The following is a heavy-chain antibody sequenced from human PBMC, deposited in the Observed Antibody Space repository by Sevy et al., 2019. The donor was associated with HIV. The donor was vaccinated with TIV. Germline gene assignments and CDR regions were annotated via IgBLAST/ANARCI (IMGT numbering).Heavy chain of an antibody. CDR3: ARGSYGDYIIVSFFDY. CDR2: IYYSGST. J-gene: IGHJ4*02. D-gene: IGHD4-17*01. Sequence: SETLSLTCTVSGGSISSGDYYWSWIRQPPGKGLEWIGYIYYSGSTYYNPSLKSRVTISVDTSKNQFSLKLSSVTAADTAVYYCARGSYGDYIIVSFFDYWGQGTLVTVSS. CDR1: GGSISSGDYY. V-gene: IGHV4-30-4*01.